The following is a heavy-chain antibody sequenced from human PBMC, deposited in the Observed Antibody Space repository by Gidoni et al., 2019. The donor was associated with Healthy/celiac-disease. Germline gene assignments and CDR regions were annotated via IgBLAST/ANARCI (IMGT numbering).Heavy chain of an antibody. CDR1: GFTFGSYA. D-gene: IGHD2-2*02. CDR3: VRGGYTNGRDY. V-gene: IGHV3-64D*09. Sequence: EVQLVESGGGLVQPGGSLRLSCSASGFTFGSYAMHWVRQAPGKGLEYVSAISSHGGNTYYADSVKGRFTISRDNSKNTLYLQMTSLRAEDTAVYYCVRGGYTNGRDYWGQGTLVTVSS. CDR2: ISSHGGNT. J-gene: IGHJ4*02.